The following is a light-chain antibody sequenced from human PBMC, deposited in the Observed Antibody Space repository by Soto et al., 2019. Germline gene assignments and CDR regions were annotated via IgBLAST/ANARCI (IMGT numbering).Light chain of an antibody. Sequence: QSALTQPASVSGSPGQSIAISCTGTRSDVGAYNYVSWYQQHPGKAPKLMISEVTNRPSGVSDRFSGSKSGNTASLTVSGLQAEDEADYYCSSYAGSNNFGVFGTGTKVTVL. V-gene: IGLV2-8*01. CDR2: EVT. CDR1: RSDVGAYNY. J-gene: IGLJ1*01. CDR3: SSYAGSNNFGV.